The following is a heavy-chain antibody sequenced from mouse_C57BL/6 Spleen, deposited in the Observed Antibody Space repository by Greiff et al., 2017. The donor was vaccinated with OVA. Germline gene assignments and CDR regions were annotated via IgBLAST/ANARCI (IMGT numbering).Heavy chain of an antibody. CDR2: ISSGSTTI. V-gene: IGHV5-17*01. CDR1: GFTFSDYG. Sequence: EVHLVESGGGLVMPGGSLKLSCAASGFTFSDYGMHWVRQAPEKGLEWVAYISSGSTTIYYADTVKGRFTISRDNAKNTLFLQMTSLRSEDTAMYYCARATGTAFDYWGQGTTLTVSS. D-gene: IGHD4-1*01. CDR3: ARATGTAFDY. J-gene: IGHJ2*01.